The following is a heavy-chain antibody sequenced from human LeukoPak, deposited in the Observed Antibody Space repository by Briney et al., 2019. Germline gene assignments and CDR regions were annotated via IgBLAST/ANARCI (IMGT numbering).Heavy chain of an antibody. V-gene: IGHV3-33*01. Sequence: QSGGSLRLSCEASGFTFRSFGFHWVRQAPGKGLEWVALMWFDGTKTYYADSVKGRFTMSRDNAQNSLYLQMNSLRAEDTAVYYCARDSLVVAAFDYWGQGTLVTVSS. CDR1: GFTFRSFG. J-gene: IGHJ4*02. D-gene: IGHD2-15*01. CDR3: ARDSLVVAAFDY. CDR2: MWFDGTKT.